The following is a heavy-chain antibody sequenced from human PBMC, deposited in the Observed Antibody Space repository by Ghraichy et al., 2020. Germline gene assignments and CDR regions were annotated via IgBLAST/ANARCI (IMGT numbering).Heavy chain of an antibody. Sequence: SDTLSLTCTVSGGSFSRFYWSWIRQPAGKGLEWIGRIHTSGSSNYNPSLKSRVTMSVDTPKNQFSLDLSSVTAADTAVYYCARVRGDGYYWFFDLWGRGTLVTVSS. V-gene: IGHV4-4*07. CDR1: GGSFSRFY. D-gene: IGHD6-13*01. CDR3: ARVRGDGYYWFFDL. J-gene: IGHJ2*01. CDR2: IHTSGSS.